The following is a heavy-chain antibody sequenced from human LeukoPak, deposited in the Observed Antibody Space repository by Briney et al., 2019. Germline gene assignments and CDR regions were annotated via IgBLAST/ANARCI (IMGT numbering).Heavy chain of an antibody. CDR2: IKSKTDGGTT. CDR3: TEQQPAYYYYYGMDV. J-gene: IGHJ6*02. V-gene: IGHV3-15*01. D-gene: IGHD6-13*01. CDR1: GFTFSSYA. Sequence: GGSLRLSCAASGFTFSSYAMSWVRQAPGKGREWVGRIKSKTDGGTTDYAAPVKGRFTISRDDSKNTLYLQMNSLKTEDTAVYYCTEQQPAYYYYYGMDVWGQGTTVTVSS.